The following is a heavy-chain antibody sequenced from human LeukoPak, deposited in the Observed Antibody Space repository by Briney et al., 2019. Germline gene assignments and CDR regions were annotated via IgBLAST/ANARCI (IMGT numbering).Heavy chain of an antibody. CDR3: AREYSGYPTLFDY. CDR2: ISSSSSYI. CDR1: GFTFSSYS. D-gene: IGHD5-12*01. Sequence: GGSVRLSCAASGFTFSSYSMNWVRQAPGKGLEWVSSISSSSSYIYYADSVKGRFTISRDNAKNSLYLQMNSLRAEDTAVYYCAREYSGYPTLFDYWGQGTLVTVSS. V-gene: IGHV3-21*01. J-gene: IGHJ4*02.